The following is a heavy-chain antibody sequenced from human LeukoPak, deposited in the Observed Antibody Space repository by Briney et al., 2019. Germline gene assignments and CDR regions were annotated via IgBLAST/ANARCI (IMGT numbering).Heavy chain of an antibody. J-gene: IGHJ1*01. CDR2: IILIFGTA. CDR3: ASSVDYYDSSGYPMYEYFQH. V-gene: IGHV1-69*05. Sequence: SVKVSCKASGGTFSCYAISWVRQAPGQGLEWMGGIILIFGTANYAQKFQGRVTITTDESTSTAYMELSSLRSEDTAVYYCASSVDYYDSSGYPMYEYFQHWGQGTLVTVSS. CDR1: GGTFSCYA. D-gene: IGHD3-22*01.